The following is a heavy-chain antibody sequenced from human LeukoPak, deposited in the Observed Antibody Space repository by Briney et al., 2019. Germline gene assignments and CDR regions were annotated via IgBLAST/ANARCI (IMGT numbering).Heavy chain of an antibody. CDR2: TNPNSGGT. CDR1: VYTFTGYY. V-gene: IGHV1-2*02. J-gene: IGHJ4*02. D-gene: IGHD6-13*01. CDR3: ARDSRFRAAAAVDY. Sequence: ASVKVSCKASVYTFTGYYMHWVRQAPGQGLEWMGWTNPNSGGTNYAQKLQGRVTMTTDTSTSTAYMELRSLRSDDTAVYYCARDSRFRAAAAVDYWGQGTLVTVSS.